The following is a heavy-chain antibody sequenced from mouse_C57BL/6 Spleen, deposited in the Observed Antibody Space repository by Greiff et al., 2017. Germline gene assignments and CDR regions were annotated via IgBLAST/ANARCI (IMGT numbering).Heavy chain of an antibody. CDR3: ARTEDGYIAY. V-gene: IGHV1-50*01. J-gene: IGHJ3*01. CDR2: IDPSDSYT. CDR1: GYTFTSYW. Sequence: QVQLQQPGAELVKPGASVKLSCKASGYTFTSYWMQWVKQRPGQGLEWIGEIDPSDSYTNYNQKFKGKATLTVDTSSSTAYMQLSSLTSEDSAVYYCARTEDGYIAYWGQGTLVTVSA. D-gene: IGHD2-3*01.